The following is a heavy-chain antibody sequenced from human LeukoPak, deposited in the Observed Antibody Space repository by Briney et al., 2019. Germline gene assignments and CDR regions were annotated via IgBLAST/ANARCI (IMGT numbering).Heavy chain of an antibody. CDR2: ISSSGSTI. J-gene: IGHJ4*02. CDR1: GFTFSSYE. D-gene: IGHD4-17*01. CDR3: ARDMTTVTTLIDY. V-gene: IGHV3-48*03. Sequence: GGSLRLSCAASGFTFSSYEMNWVRQAPGKGLEWVSYISSSGSTIYYADSVKGRFTISRDNAKNSLYLQMNSLRAEDTAVYYCARDMTTVTTLIDYWGQGTLVTVSS.